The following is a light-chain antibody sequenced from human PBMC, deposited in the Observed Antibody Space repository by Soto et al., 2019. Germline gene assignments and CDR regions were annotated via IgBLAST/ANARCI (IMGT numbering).Light chain of an antibody. CDR3: QSYDSSLSDSVV. Sequence: QAVVTQPPSMSGAPGQRVTISCTGSSSNIRAGYDVYWYQQLPGTAPKLLIYGNTNRPSGVPDRFSGSKSGTSASLAITGLQAEDEADYYCQSYDSSLSDSVVFGGGTKLTVL. CDR2: GNT. V-gene: IGLV1-40*01. CDR1: SSNIRAGYD. J-gene: IGLJ2*01.